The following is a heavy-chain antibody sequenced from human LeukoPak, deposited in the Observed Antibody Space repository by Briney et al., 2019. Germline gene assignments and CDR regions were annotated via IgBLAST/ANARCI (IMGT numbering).Heavy chain of an antibody. CDR1: GFTFSSYW. CDR2: INSDGSST. CDR3: VTRMGSSSLLDY. V-gene: IGHV3-74*01. J-gene: IGHJ4*02. Sequence: GGSLRLSCAASGFTFSSYWMHWVRQAPGKGLVWVSRINSDGSSTSYADSVKGRFTISRDNAKNTLYLQMNSLRAEDTAVYYCVTRMGSSSLLDYWGQGTLVTVSS. D-gene: IGHD6-6*01.